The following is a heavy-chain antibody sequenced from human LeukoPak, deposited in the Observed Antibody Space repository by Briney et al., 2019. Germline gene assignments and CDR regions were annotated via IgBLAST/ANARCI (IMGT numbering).Heavy chain of an antibody. V-gene: IGHV3-21*01. CDR1: GFTFSSYA. CDR2: ISSSGTYI. CDR3: ARDRGSSTGLDY. J-gene: IGHJ4*02. D-gene: IGHD6-13*01. Sequence: GGSLRLSCAASGFTFSSYAMNWVRQAPGKGLEWVSSISSSGTYIYYADSVKGRFTISRDNAKNSLYLQLDSLRAEDTAVYYYARDRGSSTGLDYWGQGTLVTVSS.